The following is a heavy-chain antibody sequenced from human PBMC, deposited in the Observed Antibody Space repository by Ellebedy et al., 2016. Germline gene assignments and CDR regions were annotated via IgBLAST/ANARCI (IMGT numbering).Heavy chain of an antibody. CDR3: ARSLAVVLMVYDS. J-gene: IGHJ4*02. V-gene: IGHV4-39*01. D-gene: IGHD2-8*01. CDR1: GDTISSSRYY. Sequence: SETLSLXXSVSGDTISSSRYYWGWIRQPPGKGLEWIGSIYYTGSPYYNPSLRSRVTISVETSKNQLSPKLTSVTATDTAVYYCARSLAVVLMVYDSWGQGTLVTVSS. CDR2: IYYTGSP.